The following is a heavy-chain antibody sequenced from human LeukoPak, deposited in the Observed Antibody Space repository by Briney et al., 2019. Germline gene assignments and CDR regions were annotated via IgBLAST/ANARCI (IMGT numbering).Heavy chain of an antibody. J-gene: IGHJ4*02. Sequence: PGGSLRLSCAASGFTFSTYGMHWVRQAPGKGLEWVAVVRFDGSNKYYADSVKGRFTISRDNSKNTLFLQMNSLRAEDTAIYYCTKAPIVSCSGAFCYPFDSWGQGTLVTVSS. CDR2: VRFDGSNK. CDR1: GFTFSTYG. V-gene: IGHV3-30*02. D-gene: IGHD2-15*01. CDR3: TKAPIVSCSGAFCYPFDS.